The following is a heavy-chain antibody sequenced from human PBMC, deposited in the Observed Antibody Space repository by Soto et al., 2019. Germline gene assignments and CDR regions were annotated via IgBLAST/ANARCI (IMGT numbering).Heavy chain of an antibody. J-gene: IGHJ4*02. CDR1: GGTFSSYA. V-gene: IGHV1-69*06. CDR3: ARQVLDSYGYEEYYFDY. CDR2: VIPIFGTA. Sequence: QVQLVQSGAEVKKPGSSVKVSCKASGGTFSSYAISWVRQAPGQGLEWMGGVIPIFGTANYAQKFQGRVTITSDKSTSTAYVELSSLRSEDTAVYYCARQVLDSYGYEEYYFDYWGQGTLVTVSS. D-gene: IGHD5-18*01.